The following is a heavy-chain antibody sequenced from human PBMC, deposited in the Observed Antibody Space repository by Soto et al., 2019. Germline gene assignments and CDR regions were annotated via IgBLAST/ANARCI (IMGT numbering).Heavy chain of an antibody. Sequence: QLQLQESGPGLVKPSETLSLTCRVSDGSMNSDSSYWGWIRQPPGKGLEWIGVINHSGSTYHNLSLKGRVTMPVAASRNQFSLKLTSLTAADTAVYYCARLGGYVSVGYYYLWDSWGQGTLVTVSS. CDR1: DGSMNSDSSY. D-gene: IGHD3-22*01. CDR3: ARLGGYVSVGYYYLWDS. J-gene: IGHJ4*02. V-gene: IGHV4-39*01. CDR2: INHSGST.